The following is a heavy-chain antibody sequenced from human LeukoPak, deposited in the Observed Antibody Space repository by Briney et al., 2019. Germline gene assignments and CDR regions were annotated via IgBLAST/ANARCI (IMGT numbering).Heavy chain of an antibody. D-gene: IGHD1-26*01. CDR1: GFTLSSYW. CDR3: ARDLFSGSYQEDF. Sequence: GGSLRLSCAASGFTLSSYWMSWVRQAPGKGLEWVANIKYDGSGKYYADSVKGRFTVSRDDAKNSLYLEMNRLRVEDTAVYYCARDLFSGSYQEDFWGQGTLVTVSS. CDR2: IKYDGSGK. V-gene: IGHV3-7*01. J-gene: IGHJ4*02.